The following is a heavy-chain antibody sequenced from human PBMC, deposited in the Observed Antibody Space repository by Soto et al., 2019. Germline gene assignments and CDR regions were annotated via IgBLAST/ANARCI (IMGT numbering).Heavy chain of an antibody. D-gene: IGHD1-26*01. J-gene: IGHJ4*02. Sequence: GGSLRLSCAASGFTFSSYGMHWVRQAPGKGLEWVAVIWYDGSNKYYVDSVKGRFTISRDNSKNTLYLQMNSLRAEDTAVYYCARAKAPGGWEFFDYWGQGTLVTVSS. CDR3: ARAKAPGGWEFFDY. CDR2: IWYDGSNK. CDR1: GFTFSSYG. V-gene: IGHV3-33*01.